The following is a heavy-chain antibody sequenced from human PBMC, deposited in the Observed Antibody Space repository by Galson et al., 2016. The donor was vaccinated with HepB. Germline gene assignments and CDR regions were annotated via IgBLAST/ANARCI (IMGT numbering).Heavy chain of an antibody. CDR3: ARDGFPGFGSFFDY. V-gene: IGHV4-34*01. CDR2: VNHRGTT. J-gene: IGHJ4*01. D-gene: IGHD3-10*01. Sequence: LSLTCTVSGESLSGYFWSWIRQPPGKGLEWIGEVNHRGTTNYDPSLESRVTISADTSKNRFSLNLSSVTAADTAVYFCARDGFPGFGSFFDYWGHGALVTVSS. CDR1: GESLSGYF.